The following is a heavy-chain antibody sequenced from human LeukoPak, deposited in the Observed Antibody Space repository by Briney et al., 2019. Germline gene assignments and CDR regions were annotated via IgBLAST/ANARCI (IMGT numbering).Heavy chain of an antibody. Sequence: PGGSLRLSCAASGFTFSSYAMHWVRQAPGKGLEWVAVISYDGSNKYYADSVKGRFTISRDNSKNTLYLQMNSLRAEDTAVYYCARGSYGGNFLDPIFPFDYWGQGTLVTVSS. J-gene: IGHJ4*02. CDR2: ISYDGSNK. CDR3: ARGSYGGNFLDPIFPFDY. D-gene: IGHD4-23*01. V-gene: IGHV3-30-3*01. CDR1: GFTFSSYA.